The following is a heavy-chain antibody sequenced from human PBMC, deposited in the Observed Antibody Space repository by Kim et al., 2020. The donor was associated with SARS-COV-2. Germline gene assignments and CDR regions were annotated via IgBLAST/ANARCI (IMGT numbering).Heavy chain of an antibody. CDR1: GYSFTSYW. Sequence: GESLKISCKGSGYSFTSYWISWVRQMPGKGLEWMGRIDPSDSYTNYSPSFQGHVTISADKSISTAYLQWSSLKASDTAMYYCARHGAYSSSWYGAYGMDVWGQGTTVTVSS. CDR2: IDPSDSYT. J-gene: IGHJ6*02. V-gene: IGHV5-10-1*01. D-gene: IGHD6-13*01. CDR3: ARHGAYSSSWYGAYGMDV.